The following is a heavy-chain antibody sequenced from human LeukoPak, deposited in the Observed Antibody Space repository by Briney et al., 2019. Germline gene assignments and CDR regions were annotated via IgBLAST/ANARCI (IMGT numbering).Heavy chain of an antibody. V-gene: IGHV3-23*01. Sequence: PGGSLRLSCAASGFTFSSYAMSWVRQAPGKGLEWVSAISGSGDSTYYADSVKGRFTISRDNSRDTLSVQINSLRAEDTAVYYCAKLQSVVIPAAMLGFDYWGQGILVTVSS. CDR2: ISGSGDST. CDR1: GFTFSSYA. J-gene: IGHJ4*02. D-gene: IGHD2-2*01. CDR3: AKLQSVVIPAAMLGFDY.